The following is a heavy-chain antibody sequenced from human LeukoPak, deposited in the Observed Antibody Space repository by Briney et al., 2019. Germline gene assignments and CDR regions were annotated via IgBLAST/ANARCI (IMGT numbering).Heavy chain of an antibody. CDR2: IRYDGSNK. CDR1: GFTFSSYG. Sequence: GGSLRLSCAASGFTFSSYGMHWLRQAPGKGLEWVAFIRYDGSNKYYADSVKGGFTISVDNSKNTLYLQMNSLRAEDTAVYSCAKESTHYGGGYFDYWGQGTLVTVSS. D-gene: IGHD4-17*01. CDR3: AKESTHYGGGYFDY. J-gene: IGHJ4*02. V-gene: IGHV3-30*02.